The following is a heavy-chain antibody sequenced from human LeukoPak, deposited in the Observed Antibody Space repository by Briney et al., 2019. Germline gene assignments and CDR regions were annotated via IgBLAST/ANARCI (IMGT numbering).Heavy chain of an antibody. CDR3: ARDPGWNDYYYYYYMDV. V-gene: IGHV3-74*01. Sequence: QPGGSLRLSCAASGFTFSSYWMHWVRQAPGKGLVWVSRINSDGSSTSYADSVKGRFTISRDNAKNTLYLQMNSLRAEDTAVYYCARDPGWNDYYYYYYMDVWGKGTTVTVSS. CDR2: INSDGSST. CDR1: GFTFSSYW. J-gene: IGHJ6*03. D-gene: IGHD1-1*01.